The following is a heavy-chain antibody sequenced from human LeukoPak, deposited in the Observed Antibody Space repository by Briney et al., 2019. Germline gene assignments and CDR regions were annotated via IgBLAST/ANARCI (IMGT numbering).Heavy chain of an antibody. CDR3: ARVRVGHYDSSGYWGFDY. Sequence: SETLSLTCTVSGASIGSHYWSWIRQPPGQRLEWIGFVSSTAGTIYNPSLQSRVTISIDASMSQLSLRLISVTAAHTAVYYCARVRVGHYDSSGYWGFDYWGQGTLVTVSS. CDR1: GASIGSHY. V-gene: IGHV4-59*11. J-gene: IGHJ4*02. D-gene: IGHD3-22*01. CDR2: VSSTAGT.